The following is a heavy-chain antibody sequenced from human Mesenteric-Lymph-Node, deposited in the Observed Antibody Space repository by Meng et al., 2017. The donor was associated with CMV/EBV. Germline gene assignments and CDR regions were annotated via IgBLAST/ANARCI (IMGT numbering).Heavy chain of an antibody. CDR2: INPNSGGT. V-gene: IGHV1-2*02. CDR3: ARGTSGYDGVDF. CDR1: GYNFVDYY. Sequence: CKASGYNFVDYYIYWVRLAPGHGLEWMGWINPNSGGTIYVQKFQGRVAMTRDTSSNTAYMELSRLTSDDTAVYYCARGTSGYDGVDFWGQGTLVTVSS. D-gene: IGHD5-12*01. J-gene: IGHJ4*02.